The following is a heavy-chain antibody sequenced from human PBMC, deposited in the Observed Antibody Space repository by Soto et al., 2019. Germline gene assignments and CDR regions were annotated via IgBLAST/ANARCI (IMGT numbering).Heavy chain of an antibody. Sequence: GESLKISCKGPGYRFTSYWIGWVRQMPGKGLEWMGIIYPGDSDTRYSPTFQGQVTISADKSISTAYLQGSSLNASDTAMYYRATLGANTAMVFDFWGQGTLVTVSS. D-gene: IGHD5-18*01. CDR3: ATLGANTAMVFDF. J-gene: IGHJ4*02. CDR2: IYPGDSDT. V-gene: IGHV5-51*01. CDR1: GYRFTSYW.